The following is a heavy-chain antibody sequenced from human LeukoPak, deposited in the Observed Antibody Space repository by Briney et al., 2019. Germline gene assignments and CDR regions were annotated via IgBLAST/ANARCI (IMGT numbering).Heavy chain of an antibody. J-gene: IGHJ4*02. V-gene: IGHV1-2*02. CDR3: ARDLNGYSYGSD. CDR2: INPNSGGT. CDR1: GYTFTGYY. D-gene: IGHD5-18*01. Sequence: ASVKVSCKASGYTFTGYYMHWVRQAPGQGLEWMGWINPNSGGTNYAQKFQGRVTMTRDTSISTAYMELSRLRSDDTAVYYCARDLNGYSYGSDWGQGTLVTVSS.